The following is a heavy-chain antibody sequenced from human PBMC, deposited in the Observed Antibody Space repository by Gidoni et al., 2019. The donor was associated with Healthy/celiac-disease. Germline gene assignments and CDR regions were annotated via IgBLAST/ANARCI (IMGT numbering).Heavy chain of an antibody. CDR2: ISWNSGSI. V-gene: IGHV3-9*01. CDR1: GFTFDDYA. J-gene: IGHJ4*02. CDR3: AKCGSSGWYFDY. D-gene: IGHD6-19*01. Sequence: EVQLVESGGGLVQPGRSLRPSCAASGFTFDDYAMHWVRQAPGKGLEWVSGISWNSGSIGYADSVKGRFTISRDNAKNSLYLQMNSLRAEDTALYYCAKCGSSGWYFDYWGQGTLVTVSS.